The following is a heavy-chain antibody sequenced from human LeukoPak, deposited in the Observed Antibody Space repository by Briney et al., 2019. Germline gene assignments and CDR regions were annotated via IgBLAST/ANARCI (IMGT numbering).Heavy chain of an antibody. D-gene: IGHD5-12*01. CDR3: AKGGGYEAQYYYYYLDV. CDR2: IRYDGSNK. CDR1: GFTFSYYN. J-gene: IGHJ6*03. Sequence: GGSLRLSCAASGFTFSYYNMNWVRQAPGKGLEWVAFIRYDGSNKYYADSVKGRFTISRDNSKNTLYLQMKSLRAEDTAVYYCAKGGGYEAQYYYYYLDVWGKGTTVTISS. V-gene: IGHV3-30*02.